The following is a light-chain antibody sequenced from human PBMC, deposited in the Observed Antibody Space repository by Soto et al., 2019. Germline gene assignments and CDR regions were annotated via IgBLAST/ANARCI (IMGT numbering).Light chain of an antibody. V-gene: IGKV1-9*01. CDR1: QVISTS. J-gene: IGKJ1*01. CDR2: AAS. CDR3: QQYNSFRA. Sequence: DIQLTQSPSFLYPSIGESVTITCRASQVISTSLAWNQVKPGKAPKLLIYAASTLESGVPSRFSGSGSGTEFTLTISSLQPDDFATYYCQQYNSFRAFGQGTKVDI.